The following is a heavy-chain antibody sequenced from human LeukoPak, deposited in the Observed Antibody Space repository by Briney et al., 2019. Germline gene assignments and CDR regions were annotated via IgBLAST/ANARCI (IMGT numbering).Heavy chain of an antibody. CDR1: GFTVSSNS. CDR2: IYSDNT. Sequence: GGSLRLSCTVSGFTVSSNSMSWVRQAPGKGLEWVSFIYSDNTHYSDSVKGRFTISRDNAKNSLYLQMNSLRAEDTAVYYCVREIRAVAAPLDYWGQGTLVTVSS. J-gene: IGHJ4*02. D-gene: IGHD6-19*01. V-gene: IGHV3-53*01. CDR3: VREIRAVAAPLDY.